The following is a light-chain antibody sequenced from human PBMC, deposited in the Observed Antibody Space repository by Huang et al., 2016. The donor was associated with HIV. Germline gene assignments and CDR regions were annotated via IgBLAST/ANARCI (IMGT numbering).Light chain of an antibody. V-gene: IGKV2-28*01. Sequence: IVITQSPLSLPVTPGEPASISCRSSQSLLHSHGYHYLDWYRQKPGQAPQLLISLSSSRASGVPDRFSGSGSVTDLTLKISRVEAEDVGIYFCMQALQTPRTFGQGTRLEIK. CDR1: QSLLHSHGYHY. CDR3: MQALQTPRT. CDR2: LSS. J-gene: IGKJ5*01.